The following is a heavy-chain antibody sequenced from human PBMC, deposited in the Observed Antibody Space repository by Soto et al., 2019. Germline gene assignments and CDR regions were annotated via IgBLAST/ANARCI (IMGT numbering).Heavy chain of an antibody. Sequence: QVQLMQSGLEVKRPGASVKVSCKTSGYTFTSYVISWVRQAPGHGLEWMGWISADYHNTNVAQNFQGRVTLTTDTSTTTVFMELRNLRSDDTAVYYCARESRNYDALDYWGQGTLVTVSS. CDR2: ISADYHNT. J-gene: IGHJ4*02. D-gene: IGHD3-22*01. CDR3: ARESRNYDALDY. CDR1: GYTFTSYV. V-gene: IGHV1-18*01.